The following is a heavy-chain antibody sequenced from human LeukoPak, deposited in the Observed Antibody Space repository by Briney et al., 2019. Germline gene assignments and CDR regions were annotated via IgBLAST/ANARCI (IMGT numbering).Heavy chain of an antibody. J-gene: IGHJ5*02. Sequence: GGSLRLSCAASGFTFSSYAMSWVRQAPGQGLEWVSAISGRDGSTYYAGSVKGRFTISRDNSKNTLYLQMNSLRGEDTAVYYCAKSGGVRFDPWGQGTLVTVSS. V-gene: IGHV3-23*01. D-gene: IGHD3-16*01. CDR1: GFTFSSYA. CDR2: ISGRDGST. CDR3: AKSGGVRFDP.